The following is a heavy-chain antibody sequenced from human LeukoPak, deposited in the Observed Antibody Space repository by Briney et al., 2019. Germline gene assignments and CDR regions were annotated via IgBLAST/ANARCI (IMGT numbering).Heavy chain of an antibody. CDR2: IIEDGSDK. D-gene: IGHD3-10*01. J-gene: IGHJ4*02. V-gene: IGHV3-7*05. CDR3: VRDGIRDIPGVITIRYDY. CDR1: AFTFSLYW. Sequence: GGSLRLSCSASAFTFSLYWMTWVRQAPGKGLEWVATIIEDGSDKYYVDSVRGRFTISRDNAENSLYLQMNSLTAEDTALYYCVRDGIRDIPGVITIRYDYWGQGTLVTVSS.